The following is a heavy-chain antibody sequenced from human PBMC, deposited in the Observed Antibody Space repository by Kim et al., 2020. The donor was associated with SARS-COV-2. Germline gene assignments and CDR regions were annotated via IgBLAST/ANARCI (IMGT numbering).Heavy chain of an antibody. Sequence: SQTLSLTCAISGDSVSSNSAAWNWIRQSPSRGLEWLGRTYYRSKWYNDYAVSVKSRITINPDTSKNQFSLQLNSVTPEDTAVYYCARDPGFRGYDPDAVYGMDVWAQGTTVTVSS. CDR2: TYYRSKWYN. J-gene: IGHJ6*02. CDR3: ARDPGFRGYDPDAVYGMDV. CDR1: GDSVSSNSAA. D-gene: IGHD5-12*01. V-gene: IGHV6-1*01.